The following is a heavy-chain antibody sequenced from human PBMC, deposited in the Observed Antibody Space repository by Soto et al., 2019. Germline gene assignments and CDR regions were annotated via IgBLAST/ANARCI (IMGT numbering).Heavy chain of an antibody. D-gene: IGHD6-6*01. Sequence: QVQLVQSGAEVKKPGASVKVSCKASGYTFTSYAMHWVRQAPGQRLERMGWINVGNGNTKYTKKFQGRVTITSDTPASTTYMELSSLRCQDTAVYYCARDPPYSSSPYYAYGMDVWGQGTTVTVSS. CDR1: GYTFTSYA. V-gene: IGHV1-3*01. CDR2: INVGNGNT. CDR3: ARDPPYSSSPYYAYGMDV. J-gene: IGHJ6*02.